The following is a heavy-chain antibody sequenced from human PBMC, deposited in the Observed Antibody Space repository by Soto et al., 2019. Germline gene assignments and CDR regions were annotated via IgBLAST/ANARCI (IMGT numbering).Heavy chain of an antibody. J-gene: IGHJ3*02. CDR3: ARIVRLYNWNSAHAFDI. V-gene: IGHV1-3*01. CDR2: INAGNGNT. CDR1: GYTFTSYA. D-gene: IGHD1-7*01. Sequence: QVQLVQSGAEVKKPGASVKVSCKASGYTFTSYAMHWVRQAPGQRLEWMGWINAGNGNTRYSQKFQGRVTITRDTSASTAYMELSSLRSEDTAVYYCARIVRLYNWNSAHAFDIWGQGTMVTVSS.